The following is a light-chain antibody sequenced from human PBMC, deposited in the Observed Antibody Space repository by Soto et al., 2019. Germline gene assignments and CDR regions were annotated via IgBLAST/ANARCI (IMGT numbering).Light chain of an antibody. Sequence: QSFLTQPASLSGSPGQSITISCSGTSSDIGGSKYVSWYQQHPGKAPKLIIYEVTYRPSGVSARFSGSKSGNTASLTVSGLQAEDEADYYCSSYTSSGTLYVFGTGTKVTVL. CDR2: EVT. J-gene: IGLJ1*01. V-gene: IGLV2-14*01. CDR1: SSDIGGSKY. CDR3: SSYTSSGTLYV.